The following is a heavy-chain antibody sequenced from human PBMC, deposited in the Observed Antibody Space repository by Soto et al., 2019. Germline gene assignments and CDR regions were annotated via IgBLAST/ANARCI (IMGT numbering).Heavy chain of an antibody. CDR3: AGGYYDSSGYAPFDY. CDR1: GGTFSSYA. D-gene: IGHD3-22*01. CDR2: IIPIFGTA. Sequence: SVKVSCKASGGTFSSYAISWVRQAPGQGLEWMGGIIPIFGTANYAQKFQGRVTITADESTSTAYMELSSLRSEDTAVYYCAGGYYDSSGYAPFDYWGQGTLVTVSS. V-gene: IGHV1-69*13. J-gene: IGHJ4*02.